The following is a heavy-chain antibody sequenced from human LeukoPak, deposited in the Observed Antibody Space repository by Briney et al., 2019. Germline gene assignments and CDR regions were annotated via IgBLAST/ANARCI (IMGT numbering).Heavy chain of an antibody. CDR1: GLTFSRYA. CDR3: ARDWAGGLFDY. V-gene: IGHV3-48*01. D-gene: IGHD3-16*01. CDR2: IEGSSGST. J-gene: IGHJ4*02. Sequence: GGSLRPSCAASGLTFSRYALTWVRQSPEKGLEWVSSIEGSSGSTYYADSVKGRFTISRDNAKNSLYLQMNSLRAEDTAVYYCARDWAGGLFDYWGQGTLVTVSS.